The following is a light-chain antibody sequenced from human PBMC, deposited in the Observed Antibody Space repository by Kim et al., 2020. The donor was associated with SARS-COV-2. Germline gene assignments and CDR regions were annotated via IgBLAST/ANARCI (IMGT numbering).Light chain of an antibody. CDR3: ATWDDSLSAWV. Sequence: QRDTISCSGSSSKIGMNTANWYQQFPGTAPKVLIYINNQRPSGVPDRFSGSQSGSSASLAISGLQSEDEADYYCATWDDSLSAWVFGGGTKLTVL. CDR1: SSKIGMNT. J-gene: IGLJ3*02. V-gene: IGLV1-44*01. CDR2: INN.